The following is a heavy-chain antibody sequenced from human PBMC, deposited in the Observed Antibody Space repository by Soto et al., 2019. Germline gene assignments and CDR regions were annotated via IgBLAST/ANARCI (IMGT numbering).Heavy chain of an antibody. D-gene: IGHD2-8*02. Sequence: SETLSLTCAVSGGSISSGGYSWSWIRQPPGKGLEWIGYMYHSGSTYYNPSLKSRVTISIDRSKNQFSLKLSSVTAADTAVYYCAYTDGYLGDWGQGTLVPVAS. J-gene: IGHJ4*02. V-gene: IGHV4-30-2*02. CDR1: GGSISSGGYS. CDR2: MYHSGST. CDR3: AYTDGYLGD.